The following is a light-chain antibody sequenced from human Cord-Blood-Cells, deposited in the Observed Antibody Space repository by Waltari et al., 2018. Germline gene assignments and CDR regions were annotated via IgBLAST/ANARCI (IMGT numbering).Light chain of an antibody. Sequence: QSALTQPASVSGSPGPSITIPCPGTTSTVGGYTLVSWYQQHPGKATKLRIYEVSKRPSGVSNRFSGSKSGNTASLTISGLQAEDEADYYCCSYAGSSTVFGGGTKLTVL. J-gene: IGLJ3*02. CDR1: TSTVGGYTL. CDR3: CSYAGSSTV. CDR2: EVS. V-gene: IGLV2-23*02.